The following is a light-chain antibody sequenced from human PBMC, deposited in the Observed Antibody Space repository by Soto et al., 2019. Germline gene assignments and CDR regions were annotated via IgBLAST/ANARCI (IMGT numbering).Light chain of an antibody. Sequence: QSVLTQSPSASASLGASVKLTCTLSSGHSTYTIAWHQRQPEQGPRYLMTLHSDGSQSKGDGIPDRFSGSSSGAERYLTISSLQSEDEADYFCQTWGTDLVVFGGGTKLTVL. CDR3: QTWGTDLVV. V-gene: IGLV4-69*02. J-gene: IGLJ2*01. CDR1: SGHSTYT. CDR2: LHSDGSQ.